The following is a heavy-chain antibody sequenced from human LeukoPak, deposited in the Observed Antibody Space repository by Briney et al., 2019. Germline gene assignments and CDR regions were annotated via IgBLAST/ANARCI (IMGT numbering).Heavy chain of an antibody. V-gene: IGHV4-4*02. D-gene: IGHD3-22*01. CDR2: IYHSGST. CDR1: GGSTSSSNW. J-gene: IGHJ4*02. Sequence: SETLSLTCAVSGGSTSSSNWWSWVRQPPGKGLEWIGEIYHSGSTNYNPSLKSRVTISVDKSKNQFSLKLSSVTAADTAVYYCASSHDSSGYYPFDYWGQGTLVTVSS. CDR3: ASSHDSSGYYPFDY.